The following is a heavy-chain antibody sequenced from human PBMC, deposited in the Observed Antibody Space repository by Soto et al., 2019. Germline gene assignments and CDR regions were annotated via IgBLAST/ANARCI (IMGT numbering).Heavy chain of an antibody. CDR2: INAGNGNT. V-gene: IGHV1-3*01. Sequence: QVQLVQSGAEVKKPGASVKVSCKASGYTFTSYAMNWVRQAPGQRLEWMGWINAGNGNTKYSQKFQGRVTITRDTAASTAYRELSRLRSEDTAVYYCATYIVVVPAAYGWGWLDPWGQGTLVTVAS. D-gene: IGHD2-2*01. CDR1: GYTFTSYA. J-gene: IGHJ5*02. CDR3: ATYIVVVPAAYGWGWLDP.